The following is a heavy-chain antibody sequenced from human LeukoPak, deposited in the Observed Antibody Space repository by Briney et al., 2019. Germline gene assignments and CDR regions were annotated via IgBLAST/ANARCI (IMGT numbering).Heavy chain of an antibody. CDR2: ISYDGSNK. Sequence: GRSLRLSCAASGFTFSSYAMHWVRQAPGKGLEWVAVISYDGSNKHYADSVKGRFTISRDNSKNTLYLQMNSLRAEDTAVYYCARVYSGSYFLYYYYGMDVWGQGTAVTVSS. J-gene: IGHJ6*02. CDR1: GFTFSSYA. CDR3: ARVYSGSYFLYYYYGMDV. D-gene: IGHD1-26*01. V-gene: IGHV3-30-3*01.